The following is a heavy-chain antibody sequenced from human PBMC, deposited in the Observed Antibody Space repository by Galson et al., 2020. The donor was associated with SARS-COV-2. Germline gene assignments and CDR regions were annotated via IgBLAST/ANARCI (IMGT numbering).Heavy chain of an antibody. J-gene: IGHJ2*01. CDR1: GYSVSTTNY. D-gene: IGHD2-21*02. V-gene: IGHV4-38-2*01. Sequence: SETLSLTCAVSGYSVSTTNYWGWVRLAPEKGLEWIGSIYPNGRTYYNPSLESRVTISVDTSRNQFSLTLASVTAADTAFYYCARQGVNMIVLVTVPGWFFDLWGRGTLVTVSS. CDR2: IYPNGRT. CDR3: ARQGVNMIVLVTVPGWFFDL.